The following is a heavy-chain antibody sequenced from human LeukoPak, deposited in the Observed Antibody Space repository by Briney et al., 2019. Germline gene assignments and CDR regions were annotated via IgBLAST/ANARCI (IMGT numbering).Heavy chain of an antibody. Sequence: GGSLRVSCAASGFTFCYAWMSWVRQAPGKGLEWVGRIKSKTDGGTTNYAAPVKGRFTISKDDSRNTLYLQMNSLKTEDAAVYYCTTTLYYYDSSDDYWGQGTLVTVSS. CDR3: TTTLYYYDSSDDY. CDR2: IKSKTDGGTT. D-gene: IGHD3-22*01. J-gene: IGHJ4*02. CDR1: GFTFCYAW. V-gene: IGHV3-15*01.